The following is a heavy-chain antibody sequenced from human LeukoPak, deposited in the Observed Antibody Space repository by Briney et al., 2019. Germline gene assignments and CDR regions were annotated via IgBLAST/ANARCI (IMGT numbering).Heavy chain of an antibody. CDR3: ARFSRGELANY. J-gene: IGHJ4*02. Sequence: GGSLRLSCAASGYILSSYWTSWVRQVPGKGLAWVANINHDGSDIQYVDSVKGRFTVSRDNAKNALYLQMNSLRAEDTAVYYCARFSRGELANYWGRGTLVIVSS. D-gene: IGHD1-26*01. CDR2: INHDGSDI. CDR1: GYILSSYW. V-gene: IGHV3-7*01.